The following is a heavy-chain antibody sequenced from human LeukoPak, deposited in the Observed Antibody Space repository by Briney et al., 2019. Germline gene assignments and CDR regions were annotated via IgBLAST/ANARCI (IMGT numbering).Heavy chain of an antibody. CDR2: ISGSGAFT. V-gene: IGHV3-23*01. J-gene: IGHJ4*02. D-gene: IGHD5-18*01. CDR3: ARHLRLRRSSPVGTIDY. Sequence: PGGSLRLSCAASGFTFNNFAMSWVRQAPGKGLAWVSGISGSGAFTYYADSVKGRFTISRDNSKNTLYLQMNSLGAEDTAVYYCARHLRLRRSSPVGTIDYWGQGTLVTVSS. CDR1: GFTFNNFA.